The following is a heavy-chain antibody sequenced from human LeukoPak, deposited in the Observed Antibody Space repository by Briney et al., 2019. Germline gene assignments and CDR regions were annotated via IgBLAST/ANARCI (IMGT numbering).Heavy chain of an antibody. V-gene: IGHV3-30-3*01. CDR3: AREESSSWYFDY. J-gene: IGHJ4*02. Sequence: GSLLLSCAASGFTFSSYAMHWVRQAPGKGLEWGAVISYDGSNKYYADSVKGRFIISRDNSKNTLYLQMNNLRAEDTAVYYCAREESSSWYFDYWGQGTLVTVFS. D-gene: IGHD6-13*01. CDR2: ISYDGSNK. CDR1: GFTFSSYA.